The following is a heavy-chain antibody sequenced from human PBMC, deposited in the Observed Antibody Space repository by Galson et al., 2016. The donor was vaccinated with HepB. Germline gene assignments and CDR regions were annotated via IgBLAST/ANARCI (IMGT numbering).Heavy chain of an antibody. CDR3: AKDAILGCGRDCYVDY. V-gene: IGHV3-30*18. CDR1: GFGFRSYG. Sequence: SLRLSCAASGFGFRSYGMHWVRQAPGKGLEWVAGISYDGTNTYYADSVKGRFTTSRDNSKNTLYLQMNSLRAEDTAVYFCAKDAILGCGRDCYVDYWGQGTLVTVSS. J-gene: IGHJ4*02. CDR2: ISYDGTNT. D-gene: IGHD2-21*02.